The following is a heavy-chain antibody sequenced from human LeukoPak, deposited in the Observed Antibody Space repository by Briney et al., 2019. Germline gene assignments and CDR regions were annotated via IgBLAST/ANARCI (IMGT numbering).Heavy chain of an antibody. D-gene: IGHD4-17*01. CDR3: ARDSSTYGDYIDY. CDR1: GGSISSSNW. V-gene: IGHV4-4*02. Sequence: PSETLSLTCAVSGGSISSSNWWSWVRQPPGKGLEWIGEIYHSGSTNYNPSLKSRVTISVDKTKNQFSLQLSSVTAADTAVYYCARDSSTYGDYIDYWGQGTLVTVSS. J-gene: IGHJ4*02. CDR2: IYHSGST.